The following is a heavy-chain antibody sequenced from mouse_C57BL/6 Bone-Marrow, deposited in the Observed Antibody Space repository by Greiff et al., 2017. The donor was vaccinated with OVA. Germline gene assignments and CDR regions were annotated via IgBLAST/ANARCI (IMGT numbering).Heavy chain of an antibody. CDR2: IYPRSGNT. J-gene: IGHJ1*03. Sequence: VQLLQSGAELARPGASVKLSCKASGYTFTSYGISWVKQRTGQGLEWIGEIYPRSGNTYYNEKFKGKATLTADKSSSTAYMGLRSLTSEDSAVYFCALSRYFDVWGTGTTVTVSS. CDR1: GYTFTSYG. V-gene: IGHV1-81*01. CDR3: ALSRYFDV.